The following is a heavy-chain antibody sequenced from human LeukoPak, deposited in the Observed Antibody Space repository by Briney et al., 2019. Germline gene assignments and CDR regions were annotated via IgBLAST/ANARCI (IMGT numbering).Heavy chain of an antibody. V-gene: IGHV4-4*07. CDR3: ARTPFTRGSGSYYHYFDY. Sequence: SETLSLTCTVSGGSISSYYWSWIRQPAGKGLEWIGRIYTSGNTNYNPSLKGRVTMSVDTSKSQFSLKLSSVTAADTAVYYCARTPFTRGSGSYYHYFDYWGQGTLVTVSS. J-gene: IGHJ4*02. D-gene: IGHD3-10*01. CDR2: IYTSGNT. CDR1: GGSISSYY.